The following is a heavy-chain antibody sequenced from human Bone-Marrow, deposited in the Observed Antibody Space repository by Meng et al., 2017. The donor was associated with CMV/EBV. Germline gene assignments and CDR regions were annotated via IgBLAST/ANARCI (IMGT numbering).Heavy chain of an antibody. CDR1: GFTFSGAW. CDR3: TPDVPDSIVVPAQN. D-gene: IGHD1-26*01. Sequence: GEFLKISCTASGFTFSGAWLNWVRQAPGKGLEWIGLSKSKPDGGTGHYAAAVKGRISISRDDSTNTVYLQMSSVETEDTGVDYCTPDVPDSIVVPAQNWGQGTLVTVSS. CDR2: SKSKPDGGTG. V-gene: IGHV3-15*01. J-gene: IGHJ4*02.